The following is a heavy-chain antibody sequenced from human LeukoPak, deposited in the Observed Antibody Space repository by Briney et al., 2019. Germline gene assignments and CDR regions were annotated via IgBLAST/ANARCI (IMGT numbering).Heavy chain of an antibody. J-gene: IGHJ4*02. V-gene: IGHV3-49*01. CDR3: TRDITTTGTTEEVYYFDY. CDR2: IRSKAYGVTT. Sequence: GGSLRLXCTASGFTFGDYAMSWFRQAPGKGLEWVGFIRSKAYGVTTEYAASVKGRFTISRDGSKSIAYLQMNSLKTEDTAVYYCTRDITTTGTTEEVYYFDYWGQGTLVTVSS. CDR1: GFTFGDYA. D-gene: IGHD1-1*01.